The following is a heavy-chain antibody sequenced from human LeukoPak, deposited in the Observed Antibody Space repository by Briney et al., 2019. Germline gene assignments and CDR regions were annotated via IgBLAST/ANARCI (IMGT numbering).Heavy chain of an antibody. Sequence: PGGSLRLSCAASGFSFNYVWMYWVRQAPGKGLEWVGRIKSKTDGGTTDYAAPVKGRFTISRDDSKNTLYLEMNSLKTEDTAVYYCTTGWVVGGGSRVDYWGQGTLGTVSS. CDR3: TTGWVVGGGSRVDY. J-gene: IGHJ4*02. CDR1: GFSFNYVW. V-gene: IGHV3-15*01. CDR2: IKSKTDGGTT. D-gene: IGHD2-15*01.